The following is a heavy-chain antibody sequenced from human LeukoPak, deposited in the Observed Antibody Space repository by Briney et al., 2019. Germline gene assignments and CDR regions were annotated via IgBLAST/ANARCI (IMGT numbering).Heavy chain of an antibody. Sequence: ASVKVSCKASGGTLTSFAISWVRQAPGQGLEWMGGMNPIFDTAIYAQRFQGRVTVTTDESTSTAYMELSSLRSEDTAVYYCALESGGAFDIWGQGTMVTVS. D-gene: IGHD3-3*01. CDR2: MNPIFDTA. CDR1: GGTLTSFA. CDR3: ALESGGAFDI. V-gene: IGHV1-69*05. J-gene: IGHJ3*02.